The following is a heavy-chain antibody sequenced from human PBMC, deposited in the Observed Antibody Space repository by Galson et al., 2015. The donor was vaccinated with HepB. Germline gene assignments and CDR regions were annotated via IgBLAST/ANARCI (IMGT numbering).Heavy chain of an antibody. CDR1: GYTLTSYG. J-gene: IGHJ4*02. CDR2: INPYNGNT. V-gene: IGHV1-18*01. D-gene: IGHD5-24*01. Sequence: SVKVSCKASGYTLTSYGISWVRQAPGQGLEWMGWINPYNGNTNYAQKLQGRATMTTDTSTSTVYMELRSLRSDDTAVYYCARVGWLQPLFDYWGQGTLVTVSS. CDR3: ARVGWLQPLFDY.